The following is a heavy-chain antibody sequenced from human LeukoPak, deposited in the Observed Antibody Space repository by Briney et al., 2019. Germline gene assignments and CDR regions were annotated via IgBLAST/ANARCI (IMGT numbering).Heavy chain of an antibody. V-gene: IGHV4-39*07. CDR2: IYYSGNT. Sequence: SETLSLTCTVSGGSISSSRYYWGWIRQPTGKGLEWIGNIYYSGNTYYNPSLKSRVTISVDTSKNQFSLKLNSVTAADTAVYDCARALHYYGSGRNYYYYMDVWGKGTTVTISS. D-gene: IGHD3-10*01. CDR1: GGSISSSRYY. J-gene: IGHJ6*03. CDR3: ARALHYYGSGRNYYYYMDV.